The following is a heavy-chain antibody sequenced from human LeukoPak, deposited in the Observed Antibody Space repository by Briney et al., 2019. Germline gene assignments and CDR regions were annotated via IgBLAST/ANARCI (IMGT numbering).Heavy chain of an antibody. CDR2: IASDGSST. D-gene: IGHD4-23*01. V-gene: IGHV3-74*01. Sequence: GGSLRLSCAASGFTFSSYWMNWVRQAPGRGLVWVSRIASDGSSTTYADSVKGRFSISRDNAKNALYLQMNSLRVEDTAVYYCARGRPHGNDYWGQGTLVTVSS. J-gene: IGHJ4*02. CDR1: GFTFSSYW. CDR3: ARGRPHGNDY.